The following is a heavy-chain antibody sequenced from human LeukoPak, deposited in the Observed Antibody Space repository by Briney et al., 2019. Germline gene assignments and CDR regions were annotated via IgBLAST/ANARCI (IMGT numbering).Heavy chain of an antibody. Sequence: GRSRRLSCAASGFTFDDYAMHWVRQAPGKGLEWVSGISWNSGSIGYADSVKGRFTISRDNAKNSLYLQMNSLRAEDTALYYCAKDRGRGSYLSGMDVWGQGTTVTVSS. CDR3: AKDRGRGSYLSGMDV. CDR1: GFTFDDYA. D-gene: IGHD1-26*01. CDR2: ISWNSGSI. J-gene: IGHJ6*02. V-gene: IGHV3-9*01.